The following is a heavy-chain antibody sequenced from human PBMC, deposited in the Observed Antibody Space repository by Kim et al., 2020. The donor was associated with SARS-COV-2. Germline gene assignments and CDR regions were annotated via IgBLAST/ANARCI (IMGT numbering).Heavy chain of an antibody. CDR2: ISTRGESI. CDR3: ARSGNDYNAFGI. D-gene: IGHD4-4*01. V-gene: IGHV3-11*01. J-gene: IGHJ4*02. Sequence: GGSLRLSCAASGLSFSDSYMNWVRQAPGKGLEWLSFISTRGESIFYADSVEGRFTISRDNAKNSLYLQMNYLRDEDTAVYYCARSGNDYNAFGIWGQG. CDR1: GLSFSDSY.